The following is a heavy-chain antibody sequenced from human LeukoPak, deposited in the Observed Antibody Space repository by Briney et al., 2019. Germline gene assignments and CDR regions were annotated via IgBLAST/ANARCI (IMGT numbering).Heavy chain of an antibody. CDR1: GGSISSYY. D-gene: IGHD3-10*01. Sequence: PSETLSLTCTVSGGSISSYYWSWIRQPPGKGLEWIGYIYYSGSTNYNPSLKSRVTISVDTSKNQFSLKLSSVTAADTAVYYCARDPDYYGSSFWGQGTLVTVSS. V-gene: IGHV4-59*01. J-gene: IGHJ4*02. CDR3: ARDPDYYGSSF. CDR2: IYYSGST.